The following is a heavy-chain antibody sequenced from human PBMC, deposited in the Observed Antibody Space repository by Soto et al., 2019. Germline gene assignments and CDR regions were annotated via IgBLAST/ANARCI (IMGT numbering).Heavy chain of an antibody. Sequence: PSETLSLTCTVSGGSISSSSYYWGWIRQPPGKGLEWIGSIYYSGSTYYNPSLKSRVTISVDTSKNQFSLKLSSVTAADTAVYYCVSVAYSSGQRAFDDWGQRTLVTVSS. CDR3: VSVAYSSGQRAFDD. CDR1: GGSISSSSYY. V-gene: IGHV4-39*01. D-gene: IGHD6-19*01. J-gene: IGHJ4*02. CDR2: IYYSGST.